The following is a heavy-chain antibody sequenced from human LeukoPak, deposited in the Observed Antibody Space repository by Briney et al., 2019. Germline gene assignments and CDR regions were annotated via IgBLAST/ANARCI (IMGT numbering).Heavy chain of an antibody. CDR1: GGSISSSNW. J-gene: IGHJ4*02. Sequence: SETLSLTCAVSGGSISSSNWWSWVRQPPGKGLEWIGEIYHSGSTNYNPSLKSRVTISVDRPKSQISLQLTSVTATDTAVYYCARQDDEFAYFDYWGQGTQVTVSS. V-gene: IGHV4-4*02. D-gene: IGHD3-16*01. CDR2: IYHSGST. CDR3: ARQDDEFAYFDY.